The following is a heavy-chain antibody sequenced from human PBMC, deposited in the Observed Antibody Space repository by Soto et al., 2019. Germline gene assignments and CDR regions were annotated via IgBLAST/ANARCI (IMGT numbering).Heavy chain of an antibody. J-gene: IGHJ4*02. CDR1: GYTFTSYG. D-gene: IGHD1-26*01. CDR2: ISANNGNT. CDR3: ARDRGSFALAY. Sequence: QVQLVQSGAEVKKPGASVKVSCKASGYTFTSYGISWVRQAPGQGLEWMGWISANNGNTNYSQKLQGRVTMTTVTSTSIAYMELMSLRSDDTAVYYCARDRGSFALAYWGQGTLVTVSS. V-gene: IGHV1-18*01.